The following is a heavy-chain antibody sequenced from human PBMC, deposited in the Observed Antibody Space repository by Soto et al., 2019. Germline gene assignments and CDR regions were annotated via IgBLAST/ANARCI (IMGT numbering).Heavy chain of an antibody. V-gene: IGHV4-39*01. CDR2: IYYSGST. J-gene: IGHJ6*03. CDR3: ATPGRFLEWYGHYYYYYMDV. D-gene: IGHD3-3*01. CDR1: GGSISSSSYY. Sequence: SETLSLTCTVSGGSISSSSYYWGWIRQPPGKGLEWIGSIYYSGSTYYNPSLKSRVTISVDTSKNQFSLKLSSVTAADTAVYYCATPGRFLEWYGHYYYYYMDVWGKGTTVTVSS.